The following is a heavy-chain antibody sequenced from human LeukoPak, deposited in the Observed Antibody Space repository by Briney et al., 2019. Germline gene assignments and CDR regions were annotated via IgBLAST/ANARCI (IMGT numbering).Heavy chain of an antibody. J-gene: IGHJ4*02. D-gene: IGHD6-13*01. CDR1: GFTFSSYW. V-gene: IGHV3-7*02. Sequence: PGGSLRLSCAASGFTFSSYWMTWVRQAPGKGLEWVANIKEDGSTRYLVDSVKGRFTISRDNAKNSLYLQMNSLRAEDTAIYFCARGSWNFEYWGQGTLVTVSS. CDR3: ARGSWNFEY. CDR2: IKEDGSTR.